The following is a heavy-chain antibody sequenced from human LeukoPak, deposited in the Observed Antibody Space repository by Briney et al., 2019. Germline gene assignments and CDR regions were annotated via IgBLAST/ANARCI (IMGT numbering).Heavy chain of an antibody. J-gene: IGHJ5*02. CDR3: AREWYYYDSSGYLLNWFDP. CDR1: GFTFSDYY. Sequence: GGSLRLSCAASGFTFSDYYMSWTRQAPGKGLEWVSYISSSGSTIYYADSVKGRFTISRDNAKDSLYLQMNSLRAEDTAVYYCAREWYYYDSSGYLLNWFDPWGQGTLVTVSS. D-gene: IGHD3-22*01. V-gene: IGHV3-11*01. CDR2: ISSSGSTI.